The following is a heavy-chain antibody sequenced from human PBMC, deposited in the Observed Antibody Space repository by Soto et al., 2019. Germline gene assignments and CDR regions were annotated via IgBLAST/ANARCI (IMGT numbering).Heavy chain of an antibody. V-gene: IGHV3-30-3*01. CDR1: GFTFSSYA. D-gene: IGHD6-13*01. CDR2: ISYDGSNK. Sequence: QVQLVESGGGVVQPGRSLRLSCAASGFTFSSYAMHWVHQAPGKGLEWVAVISYDGSNKYYADSVKGRFTISRDNSKNSLYLQMNSLRAEDTAEYYCARDVGNGYGSSWYLWGQGTLVTVSS. CDR3: ARDVGNGYGSSWYL. J-gene: IGHJ5*02.